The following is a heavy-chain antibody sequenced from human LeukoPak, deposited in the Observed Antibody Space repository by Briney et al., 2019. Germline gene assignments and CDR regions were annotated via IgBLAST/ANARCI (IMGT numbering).Heavy chain of an antibody. V-gene: IGHV1-69*05. Sequence: SVKVSCKASGSTFSSYAISWVRQAPGQGLELMGGIIPIFGTANYAQKFQGRVTITTDESTSTAYMELSSLRSEDTAVYYCARVPLSGAHSTKNWFDPWGQGTLVTVSS. CDR1: GSTFSSYA. J-gene: IGHJ5*02. CDR2: IIPIFGTA. D-gene: IGHD7-27*01. CDR3: ARVPLSGAHSTKNWFDP.